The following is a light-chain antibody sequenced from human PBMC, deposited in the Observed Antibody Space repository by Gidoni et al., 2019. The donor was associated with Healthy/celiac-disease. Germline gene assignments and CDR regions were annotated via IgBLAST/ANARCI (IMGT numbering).Light chain of an antibody. V-gene: IGKV4-1*01. J-gene: IGKJ4*01. Sequence: DIVITRSRDSLAVSLGERATNKRKSSQSVLYSSNNKNYLAWYQQKPGQPPKLLIYCASTRESGVPDRFSGSGSGTDFTLTISSLQAEDVAVYYCQQYYSTPLTFGGGTKVEIK. CDR1: QSVLYSSNNKNY. CDR2: CAS. CDR3: QQYYSTPLT.